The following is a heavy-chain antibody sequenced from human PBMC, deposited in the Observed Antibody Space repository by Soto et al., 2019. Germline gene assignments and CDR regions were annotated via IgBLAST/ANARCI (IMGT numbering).Heavy chain of an antibody. CDR2: ISGSGGST. CDR1: GFTFSSYA. Sequence: GGSLRLSCAASGFTFSSYAMSWVRQAPGKGLEWVSAISGSGGSTYYADSVKGRFTISRDNSKNTLYLQMNSLRAEDTAVYYCAKDPVYYDYVWGSYRYGLLDYWGQGNLVTVS. V-gene: IGHV3-23*01. CDR3: AKDPVYYDYVWGSYRYGLLDY. J-gene: IGHJ4*02. D-gene: IGHD3-16*02.